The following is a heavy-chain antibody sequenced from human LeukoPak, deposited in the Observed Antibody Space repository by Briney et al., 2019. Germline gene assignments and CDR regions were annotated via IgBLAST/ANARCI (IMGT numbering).Heavy chain of an antibody. V-gene: IGHV1-2*02. J-gene: IGHJ4*02. CDR2: INPNSGGT. CDR1: GYTFTGYY. Sequence: ASVKVSCKASGYTFTGYYMHWVRQAPGQGLEWMGWINPNSGGTNYAQKFQGRVTMTRDTPISTAYMELSRLRSDDTAVYYCARDLMTVGATGPDYWGQGTLVTVSS. D-gene: IGHD1-26*01. CDR3: ARDLMTVGATGPDY.